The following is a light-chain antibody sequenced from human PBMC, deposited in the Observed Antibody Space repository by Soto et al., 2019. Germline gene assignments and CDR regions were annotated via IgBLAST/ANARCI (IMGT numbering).Light chain of an antibody. V-gene: IGKV1-33*01. Sequence: DIQMTQSPSSLSVSVGDRVTITCQASQDISNYVNWYQQKPGKAPNLLIYDASNLKTGVPSRFSGSRSETHFTFTISSLQPEDIATDFCQQFDDLPYTFGQGTKLDIK. J-gene: IGKJ2*01. CDR2: DAS. CDR3: QQFDDLPYT. CDR1: QDISNY.